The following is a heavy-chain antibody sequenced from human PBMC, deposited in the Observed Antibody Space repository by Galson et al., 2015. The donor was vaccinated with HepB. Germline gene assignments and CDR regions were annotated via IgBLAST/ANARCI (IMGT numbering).Heavy chain of an antibody. Sequence: CAISGDSVSSNSAAWYWIRQSPSRGLEWLGRTYYWAKWYSDYAVSVRSRITINPDTSKNQFSLQLNSVTPEDTAVYYCARVAGTIYYYGMDVWGQGTTVTVSS. V-gene: IGHV6-1*01. D-gene: IGHD2-15*01. CDR2: TYYWAKWYS. J-gene: IGHJ6*02. CDR1: GDSVSSNSAA. CDR3: ARVAGTIYYYGMDV.